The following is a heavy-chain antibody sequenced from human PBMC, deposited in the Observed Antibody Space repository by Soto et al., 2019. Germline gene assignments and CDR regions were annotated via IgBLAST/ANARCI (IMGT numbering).Heavy chain of an antibody. V-gene: IGHV3-23*01. CDR1: GFTFSSYA. J-gene: IGHJ6*04. CDR3: AKEMQLSGYYYYYYGMDV. CDR2: ISGSGGST. D-gene: IGHD6-13*01. Sequence: PGGSLRLSFAASGFTFSSYAMSWVRQAPGKGLEWVSAISGSGGSTYYADSVKGRFTISRDNSKNTLYLQMNSLRAEDTAVYYCAKEMQLSGYYYYYYGMDVWGKGTTVTVAS.